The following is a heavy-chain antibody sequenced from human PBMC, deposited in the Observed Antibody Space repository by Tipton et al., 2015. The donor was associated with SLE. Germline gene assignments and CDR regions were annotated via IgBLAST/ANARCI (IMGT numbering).Heavy chain of an antibody. CDR2: IRQDGNEI. CDR1: GFTVSNYW. V-gene: IGHV3-7*03. Sequence: SLRLSCAASGFTVSNYWMSWVRQAPGKGPEWLATIRQDGNEIFSVESMKGRFTISRDNAKNSVYLQMNSLRAEDTAVYYCARSGGDRYSVYSDYWGQGTLVTVSS. D-gene: IGHD2-21*02. CDR3: ARSGGDRYSVYSDY. J-gene: IGHJ4*02.